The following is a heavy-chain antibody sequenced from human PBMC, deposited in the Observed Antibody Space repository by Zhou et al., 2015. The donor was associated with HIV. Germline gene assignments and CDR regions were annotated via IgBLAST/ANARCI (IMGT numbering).Heavy chain of an antibody. D-gene: IGHD1-26*01. CDR3: ARDLGSGSYEDY. Sequence: QVQLVQSGAEVKKPGSSVKVSCKASGGTFNNYAITWVRQAPGQGLEWMGRIIPIFGTANYAQKFQARVTITADKSTTTAYMELSSLRSDDTAIYYCARDLGSGSYEDYWGQGTLVTVSS. CDR2: IIPIFGTA. J-gene: IGHJ4*02. CDR1: GGTFNNYA. V-gene: IGHV1-69*06.